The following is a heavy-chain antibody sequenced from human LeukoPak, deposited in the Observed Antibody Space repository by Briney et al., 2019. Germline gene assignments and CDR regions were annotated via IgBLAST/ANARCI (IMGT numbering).Heavy chain of an antibody. Sequence: PGGSLRLSCAASGFTFSSYWMHWVRQAPGKGLVWVSRINSDGSSTSYADSVKGRFTISRDNAKNTLYLQMNSLRAEDAAVYYCAKAYYYDSSGYYRKTEYYYYMDVWGKGTTVTVSS. CDR1: GFTFSSYW. V-gene: IGHV3-74*01. J-gene: IGHJ6*03. D-gene: IGHD3-22*01. CDR2: INSDGSST. CDR3: AKAYYYDSSGYYRKTEYYYYMDV.